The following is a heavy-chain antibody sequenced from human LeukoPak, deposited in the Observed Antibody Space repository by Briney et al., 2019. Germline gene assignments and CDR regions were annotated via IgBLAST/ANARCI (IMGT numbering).Heavy chain of an antibody. Sequence: GGSLRLSYAASGFTFSSYSMNWVRQAPGKGLEWVSSISSSSSYIYYADSVKGRFTISRDNAKNSLYLQMNSLRAEDTAVYYCARDSSGSGRHYYYMDVWGKGTTVTVSS. J-gene: IGHJ6*03. V-gene: IGHV3-21*01. CDR2: ISSSSSYI. CDR1: GFTFSSYS. CDR3: ARDSSGSGRHYYYMDV. D-gene: IGHD3-10*01.